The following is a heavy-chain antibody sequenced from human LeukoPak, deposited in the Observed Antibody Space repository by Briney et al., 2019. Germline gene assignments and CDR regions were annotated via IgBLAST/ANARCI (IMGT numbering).Heavy chain of an antibody. V-gene: IGHV4-34*01. CDR1: GGSFRGYY. D-gene: IGHD4-17*01. J-gene: IGHJ1*01. CDR3: ARVLLLYGANGPKYFQH. Sequence: SETLSLTCAVYGGSFRGYYWSWIRQPPGKGLEWIGEINHSGSTNYNPSLKSRVTISVDTSKNQFSLKLSSVTAADTAVYYCARVLLLYGANGPKYFQHWGQGTLVTVSS. CDR2: INHSGST.